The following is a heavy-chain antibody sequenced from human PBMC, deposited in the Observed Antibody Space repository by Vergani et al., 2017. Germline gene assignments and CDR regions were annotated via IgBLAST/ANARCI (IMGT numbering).Heavy chain of an antibody. CDR2: INHSGST. CDR1: GGSFSGYY. J-gene: IGHJ4*02. D-gene: IGHD3-10*01. CDR3: ARGYYYGTFDY. Sequence: QVQLQQWGAGLLKPSETLSLTCAVYGGSFSGYYWSWIRQPPGKGLEWIGEINHSGSTNYNPSLKSRVTISVDTSKNQFSLKLSSVTAADTAVYYCARGYYYGTFDYWGQGTLVTVSS. V-gene: IGHV4-34*01.